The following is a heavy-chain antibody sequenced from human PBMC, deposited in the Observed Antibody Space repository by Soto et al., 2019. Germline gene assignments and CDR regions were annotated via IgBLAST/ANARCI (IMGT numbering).Heavy chain of an antibody. J-gene: IGHJ4*02. CDR1: GYTFSTDY. Sequence: QVQLVQSGAEVKKPGASVKVSCKSSGYTFSTDYIHWVRQAPGQGLEWMGMINPSSSGTSYAQKFQGRVTMTRDTSTSTVYMELGSLRSEDTAVYYCARESRRDGYSRGFDYWGQGTLLTVSS. CDR2: INPSSSGT. V-gene: IGHV1-46*01. CDR3: ARESRRDGYSRGFDY. D-gene: IGHD4-4*01.